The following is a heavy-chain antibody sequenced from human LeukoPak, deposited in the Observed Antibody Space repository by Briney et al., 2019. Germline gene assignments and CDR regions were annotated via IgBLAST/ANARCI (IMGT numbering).Heavy chain of an antibody. Sequence: ASVKVSCKASGYTFTGYYMHWVRQAHGQGLEWMGWINPNSGGTNYAQKFQGRVTMTRDTSISTAYMELSRLRSDDTAVYYCARDRGTAAGTFDFDYWGQGTLVTVYS. V-gene: IGHV1-2*02. D-gene: IGHD6-13*01. J-gene: IGHJ4*02. CDR1: GYTFTGYY. CDR3: ARDRGTAAGTFDFDY. CDR2: INPNSGGT.